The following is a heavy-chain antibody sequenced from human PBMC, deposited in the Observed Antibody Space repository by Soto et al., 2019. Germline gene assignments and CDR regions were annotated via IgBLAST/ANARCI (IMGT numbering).Heavy chain of an antibody. CDR3: TTPYYYDSSGYYGAVDY. D-gene: IGHD3-22*01. V-gene: IGHV3-15*07. CDR2: IKSKTDGGTT. J-gene: IGHJ4*02. Sequence: GSLRLSCAASGFTFSNAWMNWVRQAPGKGLEWVGRIKSKTDGGTTDYAAPVKGRFTISRDDSKNTLYLQMNSLKTEDTAVYYCTTPYYYDSSGYYGAVDYWGQGTLVTVSS. CDR1: GFTFSNAW.